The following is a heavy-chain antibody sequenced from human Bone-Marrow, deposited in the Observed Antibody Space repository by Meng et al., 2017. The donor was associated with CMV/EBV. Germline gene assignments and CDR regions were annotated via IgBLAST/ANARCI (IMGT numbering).Heavy chain of an antibody. CDR1: GGSISSSSYY. CDR3: ARDRIAAAGTGFLTDY. Sequence: HLQLQESGPGLVKPSETLSLTCTVSGGSISSSSYYWGWIRQPPGKGLEWIGSIYYSGSTYYNPSLKSRVTISVDTSKNQFSLKLSSVTAADTAVYYCARDRIAAAGTGFLTDYWGQGTLVTVSS. J-gene: IGHJ4*02. CDR2: IYYSGST. D-gene: IGHD6-13*01. V-gene: IGHV4-39*07.